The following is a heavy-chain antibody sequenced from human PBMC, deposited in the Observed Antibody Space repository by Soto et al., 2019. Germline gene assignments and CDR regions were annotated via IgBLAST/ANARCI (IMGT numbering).Heavy chain of an antibody. V-gene: IGHV4-31*03. D-gene: IGHD3-10*01. CDR3: ARDEDHGSGRSGGMDV. J-gene: IGHJ6*02. CDR1: GGSISSDDFF. Sequence: QVQLQESGPGLVKPSETLSLSCNVSGGSISSDDFFWSGVRQHQARGLEWIGYIYHSGTTYYNPSLQSRINISVDTFKNHCSMQLRSVTAADRAVYLCARDEDHGSGRSGGMDVWGQGTAVTVS. CDR2: IYHSGTT.